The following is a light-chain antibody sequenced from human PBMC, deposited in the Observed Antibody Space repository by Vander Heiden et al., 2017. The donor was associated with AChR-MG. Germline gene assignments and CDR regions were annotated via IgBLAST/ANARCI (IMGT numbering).Light chain of an antibody. Sequence: DIVMTQSPLSLPVTPGEPASISCRSSQSLLHSNGYNYLDWYLQKPGQSPQFLIYLGSTRASGVPDRFSGSGSGTDFTLKISRVEAEDVGIYYCVQFLQTPITFGQGTRLEIK. CDR2: LGS. CDR1: QSLLHSNGYNY. CDR3: VQFLQTPIT. J-gene: IGKJ5*01. V-gene: IGKV2-28*01.